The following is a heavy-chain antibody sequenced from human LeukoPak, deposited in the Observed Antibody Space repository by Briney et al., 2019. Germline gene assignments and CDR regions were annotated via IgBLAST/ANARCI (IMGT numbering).Heavy chain of an antibody. D-gene: IGHD3-16*02. V-gene: IGHV3-43*01. CDR1: GFTFDDYT. Sequence: GGSLRLSCAASGFTFDDYTMHWVRQAPGKGLEWVSLISWDGGSTYYADSVKGRFTISRDNSKNSLYLQMNSLRTEDTALYYCAKGIRLYDYVWGSYRPEPYFDYWGQGTLVTVSS. J-gene: IGHJ4*02. CDR3: AKGIRLYDYVWGSYRPEPYFDY. CDR2: ISWDGGST.